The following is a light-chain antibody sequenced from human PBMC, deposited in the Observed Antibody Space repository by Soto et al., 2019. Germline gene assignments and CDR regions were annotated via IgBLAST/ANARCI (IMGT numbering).Light chain of an antibody. V-gene: IGKV1-39*01. CDR3: QQSSTTPYS. Sequence: DIQMTQSPSSLSASVGDRVTITCRASQSIRTFLNWYQQKPGRAPKLLIYAASKLQTGVPSRFTGSGSGTDFTLTISSLQPEDFATDSCQQSSTTPYSFGQGTKLEIK. CDR2: AAS. J-gene: IGKJ2*01. CDR1: QSIRTF.